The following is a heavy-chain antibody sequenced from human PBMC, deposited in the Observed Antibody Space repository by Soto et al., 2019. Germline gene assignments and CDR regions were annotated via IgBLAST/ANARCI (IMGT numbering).Heavy chain of an antibody. Sequence: GAMRLSCAASGFTFRTTWMHWVRQAPGKGLVWVSHINSDGSVTTYAESVKGRFTISRDNAKNTVYLQMNSLRAEDTAVYYFPPPPSSAHYPWG. CDR1: GFTFRTTW. J-gene: IGHJ5*02. V-gene: IGHV3-74*03. CDR2: INSDGSVT. D-gene: IGHD3-10*01. CDR3: PPPPSSAHYP.